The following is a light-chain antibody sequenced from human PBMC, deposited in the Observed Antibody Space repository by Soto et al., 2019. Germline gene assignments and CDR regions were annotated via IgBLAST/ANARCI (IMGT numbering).Light chain of an antibody. Sequence: EVVLTQSPAILSLSPGERATLFCRASQSVSVNFAWYQQKPGQPPRPLIYTASDRAPGIPARFSASGSGTEFTLTISSLQSEDSAVYYCQQYSGWPRTFGQGTKVEIK. CDR3: QQYSGWPRT. CDR2: TAS. J-gene: IGKJ1*01. V-gene: IGKV3D-15*01. CDR1: QSVSVN.